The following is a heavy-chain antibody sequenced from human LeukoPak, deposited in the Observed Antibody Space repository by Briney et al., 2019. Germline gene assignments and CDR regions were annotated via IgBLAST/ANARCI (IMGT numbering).Heavy chain of an antibody. CDR2: IKHDGSET. CDR3: ARDPPAPGGCFDP. D-gene: IGHD4-23*01. Sequence: GGSLRLSCAGSGFTFSHHWMSWVRQAPGKGLEWVANIKHDGSETYYVDSVRGRFTVSRDNAKTSLYLQIDSLRAEDTAVYFCARDPPAPGGCFDPWGHGTLVTVSS. CDR1: GFTFSHHW. J-gene: IGHJ5*02. V-gene: IGHV3-7*01.